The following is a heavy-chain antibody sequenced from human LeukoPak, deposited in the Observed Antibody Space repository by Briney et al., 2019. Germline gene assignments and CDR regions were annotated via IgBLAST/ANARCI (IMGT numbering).Heavy chain of an antibody. Sequence: PGRSLRLSCAASGFTFSSYRMHWVRQAPGKGLEWVAVIWYDGSNKYYADSVKGRFTISRDNSKNTLYLQMNSLRAEDTAVYYCARDEKYSSSWYRADAFDIWGQGTMVTVSS. CDR1: GFTFSSYR. J-gene: IGHJ3*02. CDR2: IWYDGSNK. D-gene: IGHD6-13*01. CDR3: ARDEKYSSSWYRADAFDI. V-gene: IGHV3-33*01.